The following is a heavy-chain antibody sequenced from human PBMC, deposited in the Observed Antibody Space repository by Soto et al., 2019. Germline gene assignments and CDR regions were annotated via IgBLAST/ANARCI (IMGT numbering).Heavy chain of an antibody. CDR2: LDWDDDK. CDR3: ARIGSGSYQPWYYFDY. CDR1: GFSLSTSGMR. D-gene: IGHD1-26*01. Sequence: ESGPTLVNPTQTLTLTCTFSGFSLSTSGMRVSWIRQPPGKALEWLARLDWDDDKFYSTSLKTRLTISKDTSKNQVVLTMTNMDPVDTATYYCARIGSGSYQPWYYFDYWGQGTLVTVSS. V-gene: IGHV2-70*04. J-gene: IGHJ4*02.